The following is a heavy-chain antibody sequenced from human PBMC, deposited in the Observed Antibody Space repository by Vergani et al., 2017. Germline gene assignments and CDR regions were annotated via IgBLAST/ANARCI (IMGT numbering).Heavy chain of an antibody. CDR2: IRWNGGSI. CDR1: GFTFDDYA. CDR3: AKGLRFSGWYGGRFDY. V-gene: IGHV3-9*01. J-gene: IGHJ4*02. Sequence: EVQLVESGGGLVQPGRSLRLSCAASGFTFDDYAMHWVRQAPGKGLEWVSGIRWNGGSIGYGDSVKGRFTISRDNAKNSRYLQMNRLRAEDTALYYCAKGLRFSGWYGGRFDYWGQGTLVTVSS. D-gene: IGHD6-19*01.